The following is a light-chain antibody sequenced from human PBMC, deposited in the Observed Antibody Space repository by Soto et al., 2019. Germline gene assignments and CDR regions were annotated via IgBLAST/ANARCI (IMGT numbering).Light chain of an antibody. CDR1: QSVSSN. V-gene: IGKV3-15*01. CDR3: HHYKNWPRT. J-gene: IGKJ1*01. Sequence: IVMSQSPATLSVSPWERATLSCRASQSVSSNLAWYQQKPGQAPRFLIYGASTRATGIPARFSGSGSGTEFTLTISSLQSEDFAVYYCHHYKNWPRTFGQGTKVDI. CDR2: GAS.